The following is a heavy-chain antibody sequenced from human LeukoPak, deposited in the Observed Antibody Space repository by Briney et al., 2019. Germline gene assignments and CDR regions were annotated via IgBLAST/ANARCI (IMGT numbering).Heavy chain of an antibody. CDR3: ARTKNDYVWGSYRPWEWYFDL. J-gene: IGHJ2*01. CDR2: IYTSGST. V-gene: IGHV4-4*07. CDR1: GGSISSYY. Sequence: SETLSLTCTVSGGSISSYYWSWIRQPAGKGLEWIGRIYTSGSTNYNPSLKSRVTMSVDTSKNRFSLKLSSVTAADTAVYYCARTKNDYVWGSYRPWEWYFDLWGRGTLVTVSS. D-gene: IGHD3-16*02.